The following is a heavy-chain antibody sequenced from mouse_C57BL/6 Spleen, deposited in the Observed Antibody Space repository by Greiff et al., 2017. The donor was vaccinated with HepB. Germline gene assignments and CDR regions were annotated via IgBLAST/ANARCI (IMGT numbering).Heavy chain of an antibody. CDR2: ISNGGGST. J-gene: IGHJ4*01. Sequence: EVHLVESGGGLVQPGGSLKLSCAASGFTFSDYYMYWVRQTPEKRLEWVAYISNGGGSTYYPDTVKGRFTISRDNAKNTLYLQMSRLKSEDTAMYYCARLDDGSSYYAMDYWGQGTSVTVSS. CDR1: GFTFSDYY. D-gene: IGHD1-1*01. CDR3: ARLDDGSSYYAMDY. V-gene: IGHV5-12*01.